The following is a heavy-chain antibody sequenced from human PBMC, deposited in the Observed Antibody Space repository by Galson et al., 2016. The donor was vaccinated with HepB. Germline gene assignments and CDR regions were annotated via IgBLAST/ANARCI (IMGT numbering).Heavy chain of an antibody. D-gene: IGHD5-12*01. V-gene: IGHV3-7*01. CDR1: GFTFTDFW. CDR2: IQQNGNEK. Sequence: SLRLSCATSGFTFTDFWMTWVRQAPGKGLEWVANIQQNGNEKYYVDSVKGRFTVSRDYAKNSLYLQMNSLRAEDTAVYYCARDSSSGYVIDAFDIWGQGTMVTVSS. J-gene: IGHJ3*02. CDR3: ARDSSSGYVIDAFDI.